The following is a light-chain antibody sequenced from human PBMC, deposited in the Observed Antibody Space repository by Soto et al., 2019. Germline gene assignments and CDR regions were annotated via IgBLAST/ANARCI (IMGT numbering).Light chain of an antibody. CDR2: GAS. CDR1: QSVSSN. V-gene: IGKV3-15*01. J-gene: IGKJ2*01. Sequence: EIVMTQSPATLSVSPGERATLSCRASQSVSSNLACYQQKPGQAPRLLIYGASTRATGIPARFSGSGSGTEFTLTISSLQSEEFAVYYCQQYNNWPQTFGQGTKLEIK. CDR3: QQYNNWPQT.